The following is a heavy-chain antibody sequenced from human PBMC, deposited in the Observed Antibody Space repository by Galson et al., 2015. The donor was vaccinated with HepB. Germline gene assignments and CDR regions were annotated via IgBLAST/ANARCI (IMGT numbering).Heavy chain of an antibody. CDR1: GFTFSSYG. Sequence: SLRLSCAASGFTFSSYGMHWVRQAPGKGLEWVAVISYDGNNKYYADSVKGRFTISRDNSKNTLYLQMNSLRAEDTAVYYCTAHPPPGSSWSYQRLGYFDLWGRGTLVTVSS. CDR2: ISYDGNNK. J-gene: IGHJ2*01. D-gene: IGHD6-13*01. CDR3: TAHPPPGSSWSYQRLGYFDL. V-gene: IGHV3-30*03.